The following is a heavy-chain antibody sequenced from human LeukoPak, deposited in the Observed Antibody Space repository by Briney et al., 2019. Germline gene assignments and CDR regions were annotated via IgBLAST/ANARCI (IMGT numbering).Heavy chain of an antibody. Sequence: PGGSLRLSCAASGFTVSSNYMSWVRQAPGKGLEWVSVIYSGGSTYYADSVKGRFTISRDNSKNTLYLQMNSLRAEDTAVYYCARAYGSGSYYRYSYYFDYWGQGTLVTVSS. D-gene: IGHD3-10*01. CDR3: ARAYGSGSYYRYSYYFDY. CDR2: IYSGGST. V-gene: IGHV3-66*02. J-gene: IGHJ4*02. CDR1: GFTVSSNY.